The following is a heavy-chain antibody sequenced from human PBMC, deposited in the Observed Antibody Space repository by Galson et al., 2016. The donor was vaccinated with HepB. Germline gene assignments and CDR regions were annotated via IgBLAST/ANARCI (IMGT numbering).Heavy chain of an antibody. CDR1: GFTFSGSA. J-gene: IGHJ6*02. CDR2: IRSKANSYAT. CDR3: TRPARDYGYYGVYYYGMDV. V-gene: IGHV3-73*01. Sequence: SLRLSCAASGFTFSGSAMHWVRQASGKGLEWVGRIRSKANSYATAYAASVKGRFTISRDDSKNTAYLQMNSLKTEDTAVYYCTRPARDYGYYGVYYYGMDVWGQGTTVTVSS. D-gene: IGHD4-17*01.